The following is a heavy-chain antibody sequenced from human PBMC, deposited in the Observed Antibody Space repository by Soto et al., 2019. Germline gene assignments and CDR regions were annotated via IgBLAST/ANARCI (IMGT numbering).Heavy chain of an antibody. V-gene: IGHV4-61*03. CDR1: GGSVSSGTYQ. Sequence: TSETLSLTCTVSGGSVSSGTYQWSWIRQSPGTGLEWIGYIHYTGNTNYNPSLKSRVSISVDTSKNHFSLKLTSVTAADTALYFCARLHFYDFWSGSVTMDVWGQGTAVTVSS. CDR2: IHYTGNT. J-gene: IGHJ6*02. D-gene: IGHD3-3*01. CDR3: ARLHFYDFWSGSVTMDV.